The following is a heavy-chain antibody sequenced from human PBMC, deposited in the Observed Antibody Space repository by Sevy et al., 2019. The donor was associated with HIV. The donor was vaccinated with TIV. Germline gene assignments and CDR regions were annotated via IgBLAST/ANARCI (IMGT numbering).Heavy chain of an antibody. D-gene: IGHD2-15*01. CDR2: MYHSRST. CDR3: ARATGSSAGFDS. J-gene: IGHJ4*01. V-gene: IGHV4-31*03. Sequence: SETLSLTCTVSGGSISSGGYFWSWIRQHPGKGLEWIGYMYHSRSTYYNPSLKSRLSMSMDPSKNQFSLRMSTVTAADTAIYFCARATGSSAGFDSWGHGTVVTVSS. CDR1: GGSISSGGYF.